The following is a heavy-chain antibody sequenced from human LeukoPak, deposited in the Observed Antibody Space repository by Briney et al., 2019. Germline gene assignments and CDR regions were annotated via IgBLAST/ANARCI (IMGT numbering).Heavy chain of an antibody. CDR1: GFTFSSYA. V-gene: IGHV3-30-3*01. J-gene: IGHJ4*02. Sequence: GRSLRLSCAASGFTFSSYAMHWVRQAPGKGLEWVAVISYDGSNKYYADSVKGRFTISRDNSKNTLYLQMNSLRAEDTAVCYCARDNDFWSGEDYFDYWGQGTLVTVSS. D-gene: IGHD3-3*01. CDR3: ARDNDFWSGEDYFDY. CDR2: ISYDGSNK.